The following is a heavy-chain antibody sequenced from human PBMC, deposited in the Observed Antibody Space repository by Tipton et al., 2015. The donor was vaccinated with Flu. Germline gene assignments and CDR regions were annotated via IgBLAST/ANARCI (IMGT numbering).Heavy chain of an antibody. CDR3: AKNEGYCSSISCYRPFDY. CDR2: IKQDGSVK. J-gene: IGHJ4*02. V-gene: IGHV3-7*03. CDR1: GFTFSSYW. Sequence: SLRLSCAASGFTFSSYWMSWVRQAPGKGLEWVANIKQDGSVKYYVDSVKGRFTISRDNAKNSVYLQMDTLRAEDTAVYYCAKNEGYCSSISCYRPFDYWGQGILVSVSS. D-gene: IGHD2-2*01.